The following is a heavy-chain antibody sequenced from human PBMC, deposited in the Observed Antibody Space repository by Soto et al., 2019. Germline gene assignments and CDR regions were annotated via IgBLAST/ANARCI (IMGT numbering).Heavy chain of an antibody. CDR1: GYTFSQYG. CDR2: VSVDNGDT. Sequence: QVQLVQSGGEVKKPGASVKVSCKASGYTFSQYGISWVRQAPGQGLEWMAWVSVDNGDTNYAQKFQGRATMTTDTATSAADLEQKSLKSDDTGLYCGARFRTEHAHVSYVFDSWGQGTLGTVSS. V-gene: IGHV1-18*01. J-gene: IGHJ4*02. CDR3: ARFRTEHAHVSYVFDS. D-gene: IGHD2-21*02.